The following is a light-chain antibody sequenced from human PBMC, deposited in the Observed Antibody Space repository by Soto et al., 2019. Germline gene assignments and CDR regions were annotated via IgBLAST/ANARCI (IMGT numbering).Light chain of an antibody. CDR1: SSNIGSNT. V-gene: IGLV1-44*01. J-gene: IGLJ1*01. Sequence: QSVLTQPPSASGTPGQIVAISCSGSSSNIGSNTVTWYQQLPGTAPKLLIYSTSQRSSGVPGRFSGSKSGASASLSISGIQSEDEADYYCAAWDDRLDVYVFGTGTKLTVL. CDR3: AAWDDRLDVYV. CDR2: STS.